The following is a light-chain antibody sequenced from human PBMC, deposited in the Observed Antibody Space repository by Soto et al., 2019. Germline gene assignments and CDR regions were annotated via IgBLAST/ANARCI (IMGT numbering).Light chain of an antibody. CDR2: EDT. J-gene: IGLJ1*01. CDR1: SSDVGTYNL. Sequence: QSALTQPASVSGSPGQSITISCTGTSSDVGTYNLVSWYQHHPGKVPKLMIYEDTKRPSGISNRFSASKSGNTASLTISGLQAEDEADYFCCSYAGSSTDVFGTGTKLTVL. V-gene: IGLV2-23*01. CDR3: CSYAGSSTDV.